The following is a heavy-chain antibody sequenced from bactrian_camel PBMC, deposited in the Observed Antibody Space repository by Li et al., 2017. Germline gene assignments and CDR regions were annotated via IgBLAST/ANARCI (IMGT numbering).Heavy chain of an antibody. J-gene: IGHJ4*01. CDR1: GLTFNAYG. V-gene: IGHV3S60*01. CDR2: IRPSGDAT. CDR3: AAGECMNSGALHRRTD. Sequence: QVQLVESGGGLVQPGGSLKLSCTFSGLTFNAYGVAWFRQAPGEEREVIACIRPSGDATFHTDSVKGRFTISRDNAKNTLYLQMSSLKPEDTAMYYCAAGECMNSGALHRRTDWGQGTQVTVS. D-gene: IGHD3*01.